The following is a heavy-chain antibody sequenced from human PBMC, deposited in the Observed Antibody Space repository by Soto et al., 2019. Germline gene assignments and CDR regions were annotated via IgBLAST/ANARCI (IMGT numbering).Heavy chain of an antibody. CDR1: GGTFRGYE. D-gene: IGHD3-10*01. V-gene: IGHV4-34*01. CDR2: INHSGST. Sequence: PSETLALTCAVYGGTFRGYEWSGIRQPPGKGLEWIGEINHSGSTNYNPSLKSRVTISVDTSKNQFSLKLSSVTAADTAVYYCARMVSRSGSYWYYYYGMDVWGQGTTVTVSS. J-gene: IGHJ6*02. CDR3: ARMVSRSGSYWYYYYGMDV.